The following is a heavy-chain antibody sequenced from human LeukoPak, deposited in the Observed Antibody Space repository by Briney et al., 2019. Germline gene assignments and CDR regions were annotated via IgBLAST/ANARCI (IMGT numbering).Heavy chain of an antibody. Sequence: ASVKVSCKASGYTFTGYYMHWVRQAPGQGLEWMGWISTYNGETKYARNLQGRVTMTTDASTSTAYMELRSLQSDDTAVYYCARVSRSGNEYYWGQGTLVTVSS. D-gene: IGHD2/OR15-2a*01. CDR1: GYTFTGYY. CDR2: ISTYNGET. V-gene: IGHV1-18*04. CDR3: ARVSRSGNEYY. J-gene: IGHJ4*02.